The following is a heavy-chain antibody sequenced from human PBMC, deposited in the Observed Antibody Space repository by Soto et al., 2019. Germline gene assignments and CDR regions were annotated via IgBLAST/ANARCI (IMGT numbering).Heavy chain of an antibody. V-gene: IGHV3-48*01. CDR3: ARDGRFGELSSSYYYYYGMDV. D-gene: IGHD3-10*01. Sequence: GGSLRLSCAASGFTFSSYSMNWVRQAPGKGLEWVSYISSSSSTIYYADSVKGRFTISRDNAKNSLYLQMNSLRAEDTAVYYCARDGRFGELSSSYYYYYGMDVWGQGTTVTVS. J-gene: IGHJ6*02. CDR2: ISSSSSTI. CDR1: GFTFSSYS.